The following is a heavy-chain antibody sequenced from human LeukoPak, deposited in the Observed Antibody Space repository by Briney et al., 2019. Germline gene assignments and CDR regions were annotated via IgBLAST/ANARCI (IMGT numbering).Heavy chain of an antibody. CDR1: GGPISRYY. Sequence: PSETLSLTCTVSGGPISRYYWSWIRQAPGKGLEWIWFIYYSGSTNYNPSLKSRVTISVDTSKNQFSLKLSSVTAADTAVYYCARRPIEMATDPYWYFDLWGRGTLVTVSS. V-gene: IGHV4-59*08. D-gene: IGHD5-24*01. CDR3: ARRPIEMATDPYWYFDL. J-gene: IGHJ2*01. CDR2: IYYSGST.